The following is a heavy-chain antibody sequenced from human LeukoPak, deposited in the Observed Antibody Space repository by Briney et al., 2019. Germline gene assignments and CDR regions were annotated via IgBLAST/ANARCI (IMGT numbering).Heavy chain of an antibody. J-gene: IGHJ4*02. CDR2: INEDGGEK. CDR3: ARAGDRGAVDY. V-gene: IGHV3-7*01. CDR1: GFTFSAYW. D-gene: IGHD7-27*01. Sequence: PGGSLRLSCAASGFTFSAYWMSWVRQAPGKGLEWVANINEDGGEKYHVDSVTGRFTISRDNAKYSLYLQMNSLRVEDTAVYYCARAGDRGAVDYWGQGALVTVSS.